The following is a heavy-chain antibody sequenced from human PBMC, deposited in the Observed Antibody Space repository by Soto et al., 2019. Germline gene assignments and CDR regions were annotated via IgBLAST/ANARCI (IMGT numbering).Heavy chain of an antibody. CDR1: GGSISSGGYY. V-gene: IGHV4-30-4*01. D-gene: IGHD3-16*02. J-gene: IGHJ3*02. CDR3: AREQDDYVWGSYRKTQDAFDI. CDR2: IYYSGST. Sequence: SETLSLTCTVSGGSISSGGYYWSWIRHPPGKGLEWIGYIYYSGSTYYNPSLKSRVTISVDTSKNQFSLKLSSVTAADTAVYYCAREQDDYVWGSYRKTQDAFDIWGQGTMVTVSS.